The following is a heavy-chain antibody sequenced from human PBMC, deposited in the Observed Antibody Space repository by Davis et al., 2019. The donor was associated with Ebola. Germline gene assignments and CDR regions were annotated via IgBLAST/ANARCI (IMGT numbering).Heavy chain of an antibody. V-gene: IGHV3-73*01. D-gene: IGHD1-26*01. CDR3: TSTLGALDY. CDR1: GSTFSGPA. Sequence: GGSLRPSCAASGSTFSGPAMHWVRQSSGKGLDWVGRIRSNANSYATAYAPSVKGRFTISRDDSKNTAYLQMNSLKPEDTAVYYWTSTLGALDYWGQGNLVTVSS. CDR2: IRSNANSYAT. J-gene: IGHJ4*02.